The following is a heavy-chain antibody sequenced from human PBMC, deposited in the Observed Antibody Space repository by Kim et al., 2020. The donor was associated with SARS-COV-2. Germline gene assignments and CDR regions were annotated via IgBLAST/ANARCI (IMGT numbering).Heavy chain of an antibody. CDR3: ARKYYYDSSGYQIDY. D-gene: IGHD3-22*01. Sequence: DSVKCRLTISRDNAKNSLYLQMNSLRAEDTAVYYCARKYYYDSSGYQIDYWGQGTLVTVSS. J-gene: IGHJ4*02. V-gene: IGHV3-7*04.